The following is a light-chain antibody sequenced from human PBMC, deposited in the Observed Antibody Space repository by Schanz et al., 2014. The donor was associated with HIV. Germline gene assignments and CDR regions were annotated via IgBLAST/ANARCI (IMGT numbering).Light chain of an antibody. CDR1: QRLSSSY. CDR3: QQYGSSPKT. J-gene: IGKJ2*01. V-gene: IGKV3-20*01. CDR2: ATS. Sequence: EIVLTQSPGSLSLSPGGRATLSCGASQRLSSSYLAWYQQKRDQPPRLVIYATSTRAVGIPDRFSGTGSGTDFTLTISSLEPEDLAVYYCQQYGSSPKTFGLGTKLEIK.